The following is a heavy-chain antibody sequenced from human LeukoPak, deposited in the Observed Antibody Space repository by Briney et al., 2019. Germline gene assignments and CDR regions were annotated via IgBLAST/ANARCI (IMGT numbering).Heavy chain of an antibody. J-gene: IGHJ4*02. Sequence: SETLSLTCTVSGGSFNSYYWSWIRQPPGKGLEWIGEINHSGSTNYNPSLKSRVTISVDTSKNQFSLKLSSVTAADTAVYYCARYRPQYCSSAKIDYWGQGTLVTVSS. CDR1: GGSFNSYY. CDR3: ARYRPQYCSSAKIDY. CDR2: INHSGST. V-gene: IGHV4-34*01. D-gene: IGHD6-13*01.